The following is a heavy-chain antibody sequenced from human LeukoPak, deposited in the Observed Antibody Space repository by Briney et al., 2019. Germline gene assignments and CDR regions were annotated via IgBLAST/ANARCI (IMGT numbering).Heavy chain of an antibody. CDR1: GYTFTGYY. Sequence: ASVKVSCKASGYTFTGYYMHWVRQAPGQGLEWMGWINPNSGGTNYAQKFQGRVTTTRDTSISTAYMELSRLRSDGTAVYYCASRDGDYDDYYYYGMDVWGQGTTVTVSS. V-gene: IGHV1-2*02. J-gene: IGHJ6*02. CDR3: ASRDGDYDDYYYYGMDV. CDR2: INPNSGGT. D-gene: IGHD4-17*01.